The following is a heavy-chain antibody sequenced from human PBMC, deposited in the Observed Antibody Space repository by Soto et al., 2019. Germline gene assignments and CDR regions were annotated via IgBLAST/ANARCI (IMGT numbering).Heavy chain of an antibody. V-gene: IGHV3-30*18. J-gene: IGHJ4*02. Sequence: PGGSLRLSCAASGFTFSSYGMHWVRQAPGKGLEWVAVISYDGSNKYYADSVKGRFTISRDNSKNTLYLQMNSLRAEDTAVYYCAKDTRPIAVANLFDYWGQGTLVTVSS. CDR3: AKDTRPIAVANLFDY. CDR1: GFTFSSYG. D-gene: IGHD6-19*01. CDR2: ISYDGSNK.